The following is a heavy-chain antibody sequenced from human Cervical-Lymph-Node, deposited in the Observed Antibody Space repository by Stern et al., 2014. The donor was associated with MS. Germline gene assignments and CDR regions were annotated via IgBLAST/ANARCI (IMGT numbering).Heavy chain of an antibody. V-gene: IGHV5-10-1*01. Sequence: EVQLVESGAEVKKPGESLRVSCETSGYTFTNYWITWVRQTPEKGLEWMGRVNPGDSHTIYSPAFQGHVSISVDKSLSTAYLQWNDLKASDTAKYYCARYPTFGYVGIDYWGQGTLVTVSS. CDR2: VNPGDSHT. J-gene: IGHJ4*02. CDR3: ARYPTFGYVGIDY. D-gene: IGHD5-12*01. CDR1: GYTFTNYW.